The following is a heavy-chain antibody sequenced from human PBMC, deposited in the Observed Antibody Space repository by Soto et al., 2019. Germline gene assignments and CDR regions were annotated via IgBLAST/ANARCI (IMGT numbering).Heavy chain of an antibody. CDR3: ARSLGSSGYYSNFAD. V-gene: IGHV4-61*01. D-gene: IGHD3-22*01. J-gene: IGHJ4*02. CDR2: IYYSGST. CDR1: GGSVSSGSYY. Sequence: SETLSLTCTVSGGSVSSGSYYWSWIRQPPGKGLEWIGYIYYSGSTNYNPSLKSRVTISVDTSKNQFSLKLSSVTAADTAVYYCARSLGSSGYYSNFADRGQGTLITVSS.